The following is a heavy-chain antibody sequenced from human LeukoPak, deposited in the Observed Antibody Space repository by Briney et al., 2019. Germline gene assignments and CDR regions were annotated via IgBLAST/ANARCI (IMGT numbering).Heavy chain of an antibody. Sequence: ASVKVSCTASGYMSSGYYMHWVRQAPGQGLEWMGWINPNSGGTNYAQKFQGRVTMTRDTSISTAYMDLNRLRSDDTAVYYCARVVAVTDSPVYYMDGCGKAGTVAVCS. CDR2: INPNSGGT. CDR3: ARVVAVTDSPVYYMDG. J-gene: IGHJ6*03. D-gene: IGHD6-19*01. CDR1: GYMSSGYY. V-gene: IGHV1-2*02.